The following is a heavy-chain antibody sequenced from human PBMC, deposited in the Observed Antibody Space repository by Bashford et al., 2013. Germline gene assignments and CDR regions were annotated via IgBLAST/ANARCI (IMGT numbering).Heavy chain of an antibody. Sequence: GSLRLSCVASGFTLNTKTMHWVRQAPGKGLEWVALLSYDGNDAYYADSVKDRFSISRDISKNTLYLQMNSLRPEDTAVYFCARVSMVTYYFDYWGQGSLVTVSS. CDR3: ARVSMVTYYFDY. CDR1: GFTLNTKT. CDR2: LSYDGNDA. V-gene: IGHV3-30*04. D-gene: IGHD3-10*01. J-gene: IGHJ4*02.